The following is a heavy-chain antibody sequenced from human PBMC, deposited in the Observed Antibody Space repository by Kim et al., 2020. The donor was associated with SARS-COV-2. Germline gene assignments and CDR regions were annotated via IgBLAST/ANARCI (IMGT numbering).Heavy chain of an antibody. CDR3: ARDPTYDFWSGYSRSFDY. Sequence: KGRFTISRDNAKNSLYLQMNSRRDEDTAVYYCARDPTYDFWSGYSRSFDYWGQGTLVTVSS. D-gene: IGHD3-3*01. J-gene: IGHJ4*02. V-gene: IGHV3-48*02.